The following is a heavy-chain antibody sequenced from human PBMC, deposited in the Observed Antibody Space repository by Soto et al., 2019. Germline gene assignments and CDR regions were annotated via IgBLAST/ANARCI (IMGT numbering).Heavy chain of an antibody. J-gene: IGHJ3*02. CDR3: ARPPSQKGIAGDAFDI. CDR2: IYYSGST. Sequence: PSETLSLTCSVSGGSISSHSHYWGWIRQPPGKGLEWIGSIYYSGSTYYNPSLKSRVTISVDTSRNQFSLKLSSVTAADTAVYYCARPPSQKGIAGDAFDIWGQGTMVTVSS. CDR1: GGSISSHSHY. V-gene: IGHV4-39*01. D-gene: IGHD6-13*01.